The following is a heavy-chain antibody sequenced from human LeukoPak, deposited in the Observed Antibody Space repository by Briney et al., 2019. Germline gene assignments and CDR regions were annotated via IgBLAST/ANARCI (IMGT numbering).Heavy chain of an antibody. V-gene: IGHV4-59*01. CDR3: ARAPRDSSGWYPFDY. Sequence: PSETLSLTCTVSGGSISSYYWSWIRQPPGKGLEWIGYIYYSGSTNYNPSLKSRVTISVDTSKNQFSLKLSSVTAADTAVYYCARAPRDSSGWYPFDYWGQGTLVTVYS. CDR1: GGSISSYY. CDR2: IYYSGST. D-gene: IGHD6-19*01. J-gene: IGHJ4*02.